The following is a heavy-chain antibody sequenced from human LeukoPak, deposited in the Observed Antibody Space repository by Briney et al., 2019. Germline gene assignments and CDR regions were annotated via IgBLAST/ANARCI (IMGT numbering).Heavy chain of an antibody. CDR1: GGSISSSNW. Sequence: SGTLSLTCAVSGGSISSSNWWSWVRPLPGKGLEWIGEIYYTGSSNYNPSLKSRVTISVDKSKNQFSLKLSSVTAADTAVYYCARKRHHYYGSGSYYNPLLDYWGQGTLVTVSS. CDR2: IYYTGSS. CDR3: ARKRHHYYGSGSYYNPLLDY. J-gene: IGHJ4*02. D-gene: IGHD3-10*01. V-gene: IGHV4-4*02.